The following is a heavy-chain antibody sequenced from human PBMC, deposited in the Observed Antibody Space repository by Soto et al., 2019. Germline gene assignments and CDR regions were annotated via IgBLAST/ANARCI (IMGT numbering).Heavy chain of an antibody. J-gene: IGHJ4*02. CDR1: GYTFTSYG. CDR2: ISAFNGDT. V-gene: IGHV1-18*04. D-gene: IGHD6-25*01. CDR3: AREAGWQRMVPYD. Sequence: QVQLVQAGTEVKKPGASVNVSCKAFGYTFTSYGFSWVRQVPGQGLEWMGWISAFNGDTQYAQTMKGRLTVTTDTSTTTVHMELRSLTPADTAVYYCAREAGWQRMVPYDWGQGTLVTFS.